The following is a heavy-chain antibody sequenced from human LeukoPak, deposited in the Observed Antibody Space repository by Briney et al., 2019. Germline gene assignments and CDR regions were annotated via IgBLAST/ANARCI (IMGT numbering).Heavy chain of an antibody. V-gene: IGHV3-66*01. Sequence: PGWSLRLSCAASGFTVSSNCMSWVRQAPVKGLECISLIYSGGSTYHTDSVKGRFTISRDNSKNTLYLQMNSLRAEDTAVYYCARVLGHRCIAGNCYFDYLGKGTLVTVSS. CDR2: IYSGGST. J-gene: IGHJ4*02. D-gene: IGHD2-15*01. CDR1: GFTVSSNC. CDR3: ARVLGHRCIAGNCYFDY.